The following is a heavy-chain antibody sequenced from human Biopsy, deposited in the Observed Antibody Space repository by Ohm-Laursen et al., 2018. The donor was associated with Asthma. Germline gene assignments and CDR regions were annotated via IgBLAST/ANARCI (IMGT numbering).Heavy chain of an antibody. J-gene: IGHJ6*02. D-gene: IGHD1-26*01. CDR3: SRGSSSRLSQWELLVSGGKRVHSYYGMDV. CDR2: THHIGKT. Sequence: SETLSLTWPVYGGSFSSNYWSWIRPTPGKGLEWLGDTHHIGKTYYNPSLRSRLTLSVDTSKNQFSLRLTSVTAADTAVYYCSRGSSSRLSQWELLVSGGKRVHSYYGMDVWGQGTTVTVSS. V-gene: IGHV4-34*01. CDR1: GGSFSSNY.